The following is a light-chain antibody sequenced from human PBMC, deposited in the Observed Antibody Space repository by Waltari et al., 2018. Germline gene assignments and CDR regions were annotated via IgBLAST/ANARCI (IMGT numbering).Light chain of an antibody. CDR2: RVF. CDR3: MQGTHWPYT. Sequence: DVVMTQSPLSLSVTLGQAACISCKSSQSFVHSDGNTPLTWFHQRPGQSPRRLIYRVFNRDSGVPDRFSGSGSGTDFTLKVNKVEAEDVGVYYCMQGTHWPYTFGQGTKLDIK. CDR1: QSFVHSDGNTP. V-gene: IGKV2-30*02. J-gene: IGKJ2*01.